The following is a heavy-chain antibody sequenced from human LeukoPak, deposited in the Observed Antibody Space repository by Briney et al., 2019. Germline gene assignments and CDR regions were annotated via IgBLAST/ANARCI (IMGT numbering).Heavy chain of an antibody. CDR1: GFTFRSYA. CDR2: SSGSGGST. CDR3: AKRSSGWFPPYYYYAIDV. J-gene: IGHJ6*02. V-gene: IGHV3-23*01. D-gene: IGHD6-13*01. Sequence: PGGSLRLSCAASGFTFRSYALSWVRQAPGKGLEWVAASSGSGGSTSYADSVKGRFTISRDNSKNTLYLQMNSLRAEDTAVYYCAKRSSGWFPPYYYYAIDVWGQGTTVTVS.